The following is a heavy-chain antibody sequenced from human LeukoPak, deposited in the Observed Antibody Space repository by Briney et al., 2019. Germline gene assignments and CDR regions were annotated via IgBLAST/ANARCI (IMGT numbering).Heavy chain of an antibody. CDR3: AKDDDILTGPTDY. Sequence: GGSLRLSCAASAFTFSSYAMSWVRQAPGKGLEWVSAISGSGGSTYYADSVKGRFTISRDNSKNTLYLQMNSLRAEDTAVYYCAKDDDILTGPTDYWGQGTLVTVSS. CDR1: AFTFSSYA. V-gene: IGHV3-23*01. D-gene: IGHD3-9*01. CDR2: ISGSGGST. J-gene: IGHJ4*02.